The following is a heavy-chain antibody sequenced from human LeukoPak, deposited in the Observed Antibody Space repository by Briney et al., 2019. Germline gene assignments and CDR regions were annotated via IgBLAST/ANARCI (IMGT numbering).Heavy chain of an antibody. V-gene: IGHV1-69*10. CDR1: GGTFSDYA. CDR2: FIPILGTA. J-gene: IGHJ4*02. CDR3: ARGGTSGWRTPNDDY. D-gene: IGHD6-19*01. Sequence: SVKVSCKASGGTFSDYALNWVRQAPGQGLEWMGVFIPILGTANSTQKFQGRVTITADISTNTVYMELSSLRSEDTAVYYCARGGTSGWRTPNDDYWGQGTLVTVSS.